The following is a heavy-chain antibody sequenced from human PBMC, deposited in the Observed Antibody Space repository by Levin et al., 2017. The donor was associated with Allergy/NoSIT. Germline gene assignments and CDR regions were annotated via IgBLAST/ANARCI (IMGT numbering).Heavy chain of an antibody. J-gene: IGHJ4*02. Sequence: SLKISCAASGFTFDDYAMHWVRQAPGKGLEWVSGISWNSGSIGYADSVKGRFTISRDNAKNSLYLQMNSLRAEDTALYYCAKESGYYYFDYWGQGTLVTVSS. CDR2: ISWNSGSI. CDR1: GFTFDDYA. CDR3: AKESGYYYFDY. D-gene: IGHD3-3*01. V-gene: IGHV3-9*01.